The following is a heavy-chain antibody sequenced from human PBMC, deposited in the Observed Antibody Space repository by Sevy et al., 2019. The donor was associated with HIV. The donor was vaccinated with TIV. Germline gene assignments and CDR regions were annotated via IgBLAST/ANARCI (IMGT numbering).Heavy chain of an antibody. Sequence: ASVNVSCKASGGTFSTYGISWVRQAPGQGLEWMGGIIPILGTTNYSQKFQGRVTITADEFTKTAYMELSSLRSEDTAVYYCARGGGNGLYYFDYWGQETLVTVSS. V-gene: IGHV1-69*13. CDR3: ARGGGNGLYYFDY. CDR2: IIPILGTT. CDR1: GGTFSTYG. J-gene: IGHJ4*02. D-gene: IGHD6-19*01.